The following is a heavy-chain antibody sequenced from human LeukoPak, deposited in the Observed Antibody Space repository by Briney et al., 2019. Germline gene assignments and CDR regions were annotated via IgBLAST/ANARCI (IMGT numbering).Heavy chain of an antibody. V-gene: IGHV3-30-3*01. J-gene: IGHJ5*02. CDR3: ARDGLSYDSSGYYSA. Sequence: SGGSLRLSCAASGFTFSSYAMHWVRQAPGKGLEWVAVISYDGSNKYYADSVKGRFTISRDNSKNTLYLQMNSLRAEDTAVYYCARDGLSYDSSGYYSAWGQGTLVTVSS. CDR1: GFTFSSYA. D-gene: IGHD3-22*01. CDR2: ISYDGSNK.